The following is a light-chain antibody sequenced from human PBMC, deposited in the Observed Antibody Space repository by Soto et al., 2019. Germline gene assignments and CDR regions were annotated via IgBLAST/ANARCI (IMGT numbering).Light chain of an antibody. V-gene: IGKV3-11*01. CDR1: QSVSSY. J-gene: IGKJ1*01. Sequence: ETAFTESPADLCSSPAEIDTVLCGASQSVSSYLAWYQQKPGQAPRLLIYDASNRATGIPARFSGSGSGTDFTLTISSLEPEDFAVYYCQHRSSWPWTFGQGTKVDIK. CDR2: DAS. CDR3: QHRSSWPWT.